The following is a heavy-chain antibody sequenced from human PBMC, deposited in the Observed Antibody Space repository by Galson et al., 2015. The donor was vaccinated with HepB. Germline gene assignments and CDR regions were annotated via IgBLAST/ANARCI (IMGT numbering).Heavy chain of an antibody. J-gene: IGHJ5*02. CDR1: GGSISSYY. CDR2: IYYSGST. CDR3: ARRLPLGATQAHWFDT. V-gene: IGHV4-59*08. D-gene: IGHD1-26*01. Sequence: LSLTCTVSGGSISSYYWSWIRQPPGKGLEWIGYIYYSGSTNYNPSLKSRVTISVDTSKNQFSLKLSSVTAADTAVYYCARRLPLGATQAHWFDTWGQGTLVTVSS.